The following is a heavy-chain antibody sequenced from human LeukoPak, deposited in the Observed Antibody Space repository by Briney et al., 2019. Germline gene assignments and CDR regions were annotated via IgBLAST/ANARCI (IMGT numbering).Heavy chain of an antibody. CDR3: AKQSRGVYYYYYMDV. V-gene: IGHV3-30*18. CDR1: GFTFSSYG. J-gene: IGHJ6*03. Sequence: PGGSLRLSCAASGFTFSSYGMHWVRQAPGKGLEWVAVLSYDGSNKYYADSVKGRFTISRDNSKNTLYLQMNSLRIEDTAVYYCAKQSRGVYYYYYMDVWGKGTTVTVSS. CDR2: LSYDGSNK. D-gene: IGHD6-13*01.